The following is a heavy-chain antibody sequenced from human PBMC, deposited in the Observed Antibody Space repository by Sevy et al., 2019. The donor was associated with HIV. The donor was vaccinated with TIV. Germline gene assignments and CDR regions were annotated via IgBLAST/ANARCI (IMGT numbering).Heavy chain of an antibody. CDR2: INPNSGDT. D-gene: IGHD3-16*01. Sequence: ASVKVSCRAPGNTFTAYYMHWVRQAPGQGLEWMGWINPNSGDTNYAQKFQDRVTMTTDASISTAYMELSSLRSDDTAVYYCARGGLFGDAAAYIYWGQGTLVTVSS. J-gene: IGHJ4*02. CDR3: ARGGLFGDAAAYIY. CDR1: GNTFTAYY. V-gene: IGHV1-2*02.